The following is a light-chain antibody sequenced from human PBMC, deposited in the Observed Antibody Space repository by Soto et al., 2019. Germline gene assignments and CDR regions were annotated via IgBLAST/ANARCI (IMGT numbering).Light chain of an antibody. CDR1: SSNIGGTNY. CDR2: SNN. CDR3: SSYTRSSSVV. J-gene: IGLJ2*01. V-gene: IGLV1-47*02. Sequence: QSVLTQPPSASGTPGQKVFISCSGSSSNIGGTNYAYWYQQLPGAAPKLLMHSNNLRPSGVPERISGSKFGTAASLAISGLRSEDEAVYYCSSYTRSSSVVFGGGTKLTVL.